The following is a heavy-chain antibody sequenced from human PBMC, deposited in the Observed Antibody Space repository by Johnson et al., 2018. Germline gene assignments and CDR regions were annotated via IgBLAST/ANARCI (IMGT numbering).Heavy chain of an antibody. V-gene: IGHV3-9*01. J-gene: IGHJ1*01. CDR3: AKDQGSYLEYFQR. Sequence: VQLVESGGGLVQPGRSLRLSCAASGFTIGDYSMHWVRQATGKGLEWVSGLSWNSGSIGYADSVKGRFTISRDNAKTSLYLQMNSLRAEDTALYYCAKDQGSYLEYFQRWGQGTLVTVSS. CDR1: GFTIGDYS. D-gene: IGHD1-26*01. CDR2: LSWNSGSI.